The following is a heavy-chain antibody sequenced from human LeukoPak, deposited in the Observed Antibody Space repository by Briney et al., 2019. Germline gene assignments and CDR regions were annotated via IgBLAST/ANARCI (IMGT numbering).Heavy chain of an antibody. Sequence: SETLSLTCTVSGGSISSGSYYWSWIRQPAGKGLEWIGRIYTSGSTNYNPPLTSRVTISVDTSKNQFSLKLSSVTAADTAVYYCARVTHPAFRTTGLYYYYYMDVWGKGTTVTVSS. D-gene: IGHD1-7*01. CDR3: ARVTHPAFRTTGLYYYYYMDV. V-gene: IGHV4-61*02. J-gene: IGHJ6*03. CDR1: GGSISSGSYY. CDR2: IYTSGST.